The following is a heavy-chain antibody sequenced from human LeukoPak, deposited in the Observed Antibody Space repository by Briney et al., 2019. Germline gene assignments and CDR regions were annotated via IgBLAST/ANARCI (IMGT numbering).Heavy chain of an antibody. D-gene: IGHD2-2*02. Sequence: SETLSLTRTVSGGSISSYYWSWIRQPAGKGLEWIGRIYTSGSTNYNPSLKSRVTMSVDTSKNQFSLKLSSVTAADTAVYYCAREVDCSSTSCYTEWFDPWGQGTLVTVSS. V-gene: IGHV4-4*07. CDR1: GGSISSYY. CDR3: AREVDCSSTSCYTEWFDP. J-gene: IGHJ5*02. CDR2: IYTSGST.